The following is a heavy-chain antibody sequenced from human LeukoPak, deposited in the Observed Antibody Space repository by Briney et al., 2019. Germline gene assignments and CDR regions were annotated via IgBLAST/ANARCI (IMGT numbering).Heavy chain of an antibody. J-gene: IGHJ5*02. V-gene: IGHV3-30*04. CDR2: ISYDGSNK. Sequence: GGSLRLSCAASGFTFSSYAMHWVRQAPGKGLEWVAVISYDGSNKYYADSVKGRFTIPRDNSKNTLYLQMNSLRAEDTAVYYCAREENGFDPWGQGTLVTVSS. CDR1: GFTFSSYA. CDR3: AREENGFDP.